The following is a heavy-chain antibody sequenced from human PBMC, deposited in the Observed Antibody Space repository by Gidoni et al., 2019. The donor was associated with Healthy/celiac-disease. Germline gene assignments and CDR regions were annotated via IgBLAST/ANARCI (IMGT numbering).Heavy chain of an antibody. CDR3: ARSPDPYCSSTSCYEGDYYYYGMDV. V-gene: IGHV3-30*03. D-gene: IGHD2-2*01. Sequence: QVQLVESGGGVVQPGRSLRLSCAASGFTFSSYGMHWVRQAPGKGLEWVAVISYDGSNKYYADSVKGRFTISRDNSKNTLYLQMNSLRAEDTAVYYCARSPDPYCSSTSCYEGDYYYYGMDVWGQGTTVTVSS. CDR1: GFTFSSYG. CDR2: ISYDGSNK. J-gene: IGHJ6*02.